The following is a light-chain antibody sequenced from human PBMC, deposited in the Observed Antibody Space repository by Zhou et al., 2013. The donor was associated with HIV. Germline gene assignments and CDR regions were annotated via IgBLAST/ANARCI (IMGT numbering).Light chain of an antibody. CDR3: LQFNKYPWT. CDR2: NIS. V-gene: IGKV1-27*01. J-gene: IGKJ1*01. CDR1: QGLDKY. Sequence: DIQMTQSPSSLAASIGDRITITCRASQGLDKYLAWHQQKPGKIPNLLIYNISALGSGVPSRFSGSGSGTDFTLTISSLQPEDFASYYCLQFNKYPWTFGQGTKVEIK.